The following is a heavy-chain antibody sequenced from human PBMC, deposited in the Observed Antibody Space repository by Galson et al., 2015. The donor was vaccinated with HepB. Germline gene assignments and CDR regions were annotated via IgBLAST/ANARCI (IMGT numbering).Heavy chain of an antibody. J-gene: IGHJ5*02. CDR1: GGSISSSSYY. CDR3: ARPLITYDSPLAWFDP. V-gene: IGHV4-39*01. Sequence: SETLSLTCTVSGGSISSSSYYWGWIRQPPGKGLEWIGTIYYSGSTYYNPSLKSRVTISVDTSKNQFSLKLSSVTAADTAVYYCARPLITYDSPLAWFDPWGQGTLVTVSS. CDR2: IYYSGST. D-gene: IGHD3-3*01.